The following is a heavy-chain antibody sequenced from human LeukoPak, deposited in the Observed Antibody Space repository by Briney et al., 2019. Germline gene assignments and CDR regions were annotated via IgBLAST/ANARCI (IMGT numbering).Heavy chain of an antibody. CDR3: ARDEGSITMVRGAPGWFDP. CDR2: IYYSGNT. V-gene: IGHV4-39*07. CDR1: GGSISTSAYY. Sequence: PSETLSLTCIVSGGSISTSAYYWGWIRQPPGEGLQWIGSIYYSGNTYYNPPLKSRVTISVDTSKNQFSLKLSSVTAADTAVYYCARDEGSITMVRGAPGWFDPWGQGTLVTVSS. D-gene: IGHD3-10*01. J-gene: IGHJ5*02.